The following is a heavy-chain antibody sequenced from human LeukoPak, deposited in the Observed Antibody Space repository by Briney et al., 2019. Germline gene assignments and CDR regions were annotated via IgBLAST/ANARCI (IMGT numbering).Heavy chain of an antibody. V-gene: IGHV1-69*06. CDR1: GYTFTSYD. CDR3: ARAKPKNMVRGLIMRRESRYYFDY. J-gene: IGHJ4*02. CDR2: LIPIFDTT. Sequence: SVKVSCKASGYTFTSYDINWVRQAPGQGLEWMGGLIPIFDTTNYAQKFKSRVTITADKSTSTAYMELSSLRSEDTAVYYCARAKPKNMVRGLIMRRESRYYFDYWGQGTLVTVSS. D-gene: IGHD3-10*01.